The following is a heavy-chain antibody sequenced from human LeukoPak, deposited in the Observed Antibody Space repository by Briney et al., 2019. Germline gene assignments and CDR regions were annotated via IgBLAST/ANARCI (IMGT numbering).Heavy chain of an antibody. J-gene: IGHJ6*03. V-gene: IGHV4-34*01. Sequence: GSLRLSCSASGFTFSSDAMSWVRQPPGNGLEWIGGIIHSGRTNYNPSLKSRVTISADTSKSQFSLKLRSVTAADTAVYYCARGLREFGYYYYHMDVWGKGTTVTVS. CDR2: IIHSGRT. D-gene: IGHD3-10*01. CDR3: ARGLREFGYYYYHMDV. CDR1: GFTFSSDA.